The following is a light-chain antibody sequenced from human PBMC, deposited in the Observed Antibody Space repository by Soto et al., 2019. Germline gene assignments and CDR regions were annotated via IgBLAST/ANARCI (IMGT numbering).Light chain of an antibody. Sequence: QSVLTQPASVYGSPGQSITISCTGTSSDVGGYNYVSWYQQHPGKAPKLMIYDVSNRPSGVSNRFSGSKSGNTASLTISWLQAEDEAEYYCSSYTSSSTLDVVFGGGTKLTVL. CDR1: SSDVGGYNY. V-gene: IGLV2-14*01. J-gene: IGLJ2*01. CDR3: SSYTSSSTLDVV. CDR2: DVS.